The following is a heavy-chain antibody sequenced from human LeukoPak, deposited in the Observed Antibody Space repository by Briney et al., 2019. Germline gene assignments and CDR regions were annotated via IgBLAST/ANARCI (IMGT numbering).Heavy chain of an antibody. CDR2: MYHSGTT. CDR1: GYSISNGYY. D-gene: IGHD6-19*01. CDR3: ARHRRSGWACDAFDI. V-gene: IGHV4-38-2*01. J-gene: IGHJ3*02. Sequence: PSETLSLTCAVSGYSISNGYYWGWIRQSPGKGLEWIGSMYHSGTTYYNPSLKSRVTISVDTSKNQFSLKVSSVTAADTAEYHCARHRRSGWACDAFDIWGQGTMVTVSS.